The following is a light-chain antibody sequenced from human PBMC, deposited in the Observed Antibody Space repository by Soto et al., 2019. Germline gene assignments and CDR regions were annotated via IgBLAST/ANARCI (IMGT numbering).Light chain of an antibody. CDR3: QQYNSYSQT. CDR1: QSISNW. Sequence: DIPMTQAPSTLSASLGDRVTINCRASQSISNWLAWYQQKPGKAPKLLIYKASSLESGVPSRFSGSGSGTEFTLTISSLQPDDFATYYCQQYNSYSQTFGQGTKVDIK. J-gene: IGKJ1*01. CDR2: KAS. V-gene: IGKV1-5*03.